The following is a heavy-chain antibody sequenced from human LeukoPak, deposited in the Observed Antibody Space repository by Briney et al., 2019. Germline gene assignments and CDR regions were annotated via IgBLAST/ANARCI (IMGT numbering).Heavy chain of an antibody. Sequence: GGSLRLSCAASGFTFSSYGMNWVRQAPGKGLEWVSYISSTGSTIYYADSVKGRFTIPRDKAKNSVYLQMNSLRDEDTGVYYCARESGYGLWFDPWGQGTLVTVSS. CDR3: ARESGYGLWFDP. D-gene: IGHD5-12*01. CDR1: GFTFSSYG. CDR2: ISSTGSTI. V-gene: IGHV3-48*02. J-gene: IGHJ5*02.